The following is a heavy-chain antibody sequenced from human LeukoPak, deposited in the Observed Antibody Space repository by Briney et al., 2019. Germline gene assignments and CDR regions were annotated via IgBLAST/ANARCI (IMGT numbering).Heavy chain of an antibody. J-gene: IGHJ4*02. CDR2: IDAGGGST. D-gene: IGHD5-18*01. Sequence: GGSLRLSCAASGFTFSGSDMSWDRQAPGKGLEWVSAIDAGGGSTYYAEPVKGRFTISRDNSRNTLYLQINSLRAGDTAVYYCANNEARAMALCLNWGQGTLVIVSS. CDR3: ANNEARAMALCLN. V-gene: IGHV3-23*01. CDR1: GFTFSGSD.